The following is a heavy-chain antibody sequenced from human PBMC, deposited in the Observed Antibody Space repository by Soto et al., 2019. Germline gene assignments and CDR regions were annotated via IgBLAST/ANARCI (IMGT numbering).Heavy chain of an antibody. CDR3: ARAHGRFDY. Sequence: LRLSCAASGFTFSSYAMSWVRQAPGKGLEWVSAISGSGGSTYYADSVKGRFTISRDNAKNSLYLQMNSLRAEDTAVYYCARAHGRFDYWGQGTLVTVSS. J-gene: IGHJ4*02. CDR2: ISGSGGST. V-gene: IGHV3-23*01. CDR1: GFTFSSYA.